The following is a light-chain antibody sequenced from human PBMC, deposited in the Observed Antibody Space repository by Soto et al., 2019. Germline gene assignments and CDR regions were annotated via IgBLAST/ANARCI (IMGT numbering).Light chain of an antibody. J-gene: IGKJ1*01. V-gene: IGKV3-20*01. CDR3: QQSYSTPPGT. CDR2: GAS. CDR1: QSVSSNY. Sequence: EIVLTQSPGTLSLSPGERATLSCRASQSVSSNYLAWYQQKPGQAPRVLIYGASSRTTGIPDRFSGSGSGTDFTLTISSLQPEDFATYYCQQSYSTPPGTFGQGTKVDIK.